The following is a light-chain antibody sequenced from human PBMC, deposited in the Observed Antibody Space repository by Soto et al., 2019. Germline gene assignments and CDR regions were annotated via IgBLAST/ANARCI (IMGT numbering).Light chain of an antibody. CDR1: SSDVGAYNF. Sequence: QSVLTQPASVSGSPGQSITISCTGSSSDVGAYNFVSWYQHHPGKAPKLILYEVTTHPSGVSSRFPGSKSGNTASLTISGLQADDEANYYCSSYTSSNTPYVFGTGTKVTVL. V-gene: IGLV2-14*01. J-gene: IGLJ1*01. CDR3: SSYTSSNTPYV. CDR2: EVT.